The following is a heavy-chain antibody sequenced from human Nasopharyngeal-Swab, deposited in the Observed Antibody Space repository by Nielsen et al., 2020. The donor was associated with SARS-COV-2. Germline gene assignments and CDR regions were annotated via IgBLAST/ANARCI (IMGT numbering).Heavy chain of an antibody. Sequence: ASVKVSYKASGYTFTSYGISWVRQAPGQGLEWMGWISAYNGNTNYAQKLQGRVTMTTDTSTSTAYMELRSLRSDDKAVYYCARVVGATGEFWFDPWGQGTLVTVSS. CDR1: GYTFTSYG. J-gene: IGHJ5*02. CDR2: ISAYNGNT. D-gene: IGHD1-26*01. CDR3: ARVVGATGEFWFDP. V-gene: IGHV1-18*01.